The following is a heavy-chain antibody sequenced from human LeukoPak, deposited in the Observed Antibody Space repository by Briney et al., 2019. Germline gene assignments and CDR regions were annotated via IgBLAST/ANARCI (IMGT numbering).Heavy chain of an antibody. CDR2: INPSGGST. CDR1: GYTFTNYY. Sequence: ASVKVSCKASGYTFTNYYMHWVRQAPGQGLEWIGMINPSGGSTTYAQKFQGRVTMTRDTSTSSVYMELTILRSEDTAVYYCAREGTFSSPRNWFDPWGQGTLVTVSS. V-gene: IGHV1-46*01. J-gene: IGHJ5*02. CDR3: AREGTFSSPRNWFDP. D-gene: IGHD6-13*01.